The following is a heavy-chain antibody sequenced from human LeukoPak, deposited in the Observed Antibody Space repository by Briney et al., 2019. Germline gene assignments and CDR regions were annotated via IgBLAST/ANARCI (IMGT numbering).Heavy chain of an antibody. V-gene: IGHV3-30-3*01. J-gene: IGHJ4*02. CDR2: ISYDGSNK. Sequence: GGSLRLSCAASGFTFSSYAMHWVRQAPGKGLEWVAVISYDGSNKYYADSVKGRFTISRDNSKNTLYLQMNSLRAEDTAVYYCARDQYCSSTSCLTLDYWGQGTLVTVSS. D-gene: IGHD2-2*01. CDR1: GFTFSSYA. CDR3: ARDQYCSSTSCLTLDY.